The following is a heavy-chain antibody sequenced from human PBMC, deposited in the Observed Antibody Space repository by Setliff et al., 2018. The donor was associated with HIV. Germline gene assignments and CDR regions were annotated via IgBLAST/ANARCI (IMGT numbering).Heavy chain of an antibody. Sequence: PSETLSLTCTVSGGSITSTTYYWGWIRQPPGKGLEWIGTIHYTRNTYHNPSLKSRVTISVEASKNQISLKLTAVTAADSAVYYCAREGDGIDFWGQGTLVTVSS. J-gene: IGHJ4*02. V-gene: IGHV4-39*02. D-gene: IGHD2-21*02. CDR1: GGSITSTTYY. CDR3: AREGDGIDF. CDR2: IHYTRNT.